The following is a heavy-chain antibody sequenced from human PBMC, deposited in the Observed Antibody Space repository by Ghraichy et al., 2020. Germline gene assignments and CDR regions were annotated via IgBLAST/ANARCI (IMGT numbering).Heavy chain of an antibody. CDR1: RGAISSSSYY. J-gene: IGHJ3*02. CDR3: ARRSRGLVGACDI. CDR2: IYYIGTT. V-gene: IGHV4-39*01. D-gene: IGHD2-15*01. Sequence: SETLSLACTVSRGAISSSSYYWGWIRQPPGKGLEWMGYIYYIGTTYYNLFLNSRISLSIDTPKNRFSLRLSSVTAADTAVYYCARRSRGLVGACDIWGQGTRVTLSS.